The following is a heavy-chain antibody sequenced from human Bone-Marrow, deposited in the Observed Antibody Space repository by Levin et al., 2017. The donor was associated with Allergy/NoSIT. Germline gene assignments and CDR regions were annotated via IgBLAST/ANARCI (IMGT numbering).Heavy chain of an antibody. D-gene: IGHD2-2*01. CDR2: ISGSGSST. J-gene: IGHJ4*02. Sequence: GGSLRLSCAASGFTFSSYAMAWVRQAPGKGLEWVSLISGSGSSTTYADSVKGRFTISRDNSKNTLFLQMDSLRAEDTALYYCANRAVPSAIVYLDHWGQGTLVTVSS. V-gene: IGHV3-23*01. CDR1: GFTFSSYA. CDR3: ANRAVPSAIVYLDH.